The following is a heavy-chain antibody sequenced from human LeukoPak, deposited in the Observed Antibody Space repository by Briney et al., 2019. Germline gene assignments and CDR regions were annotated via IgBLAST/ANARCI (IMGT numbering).Heavy chain of an antibody. CDR2: MYHSGST. Sequence: PSETLSLTCVVSDHSISSGYHWGWIRQPPGKGLEWIGSMYHSGSTYYNPSLKSRVTISVDMSKNQFSLQLSSVTAADTAVYYCVRYSTGWFGSCDYWGQGTLVTVSS. D-gene: IGHD6-19*01. CDR1: DHSISSGYH. V-gene: IGHV4-38-2*01. J-gene: IGHJ4*02. CDR3: VRYSTGWFGSCDY.